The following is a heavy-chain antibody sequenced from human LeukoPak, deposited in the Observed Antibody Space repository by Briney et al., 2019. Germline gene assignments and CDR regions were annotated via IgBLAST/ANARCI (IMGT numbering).Heavy chain of an antibody. V-gene: IGHV3-23*01. CDR1: GFTFSSYV. CDR3: AKGLRESTSSDGYFDY. J-gene: IGHJ4*02. D-gene: IGHD2-2*01. Sequence: GGSLRLSCAASGFTFSSYVMSWVRQAPGKGLEWVSFISGSGDITSYADSVKGRLTISRDNSRNTVYLQMSSLRAEDTAVYYFAKGLRESTSSDGYFDYWGQGTQVTVSS. CDR2: ISGSGDIT.